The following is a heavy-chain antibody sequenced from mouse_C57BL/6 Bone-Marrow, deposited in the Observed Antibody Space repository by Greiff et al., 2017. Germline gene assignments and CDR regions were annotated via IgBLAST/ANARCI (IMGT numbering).Heavy chain of an antibody. V-gene: IGHV1-59*01. CDR1: GYTFTSYW. J-gene: IGHJ3*01. D-gene: IGHD2-2*01. CDR2: IDPSDSYT. Sequence: QVQLQQPGAELVRPGTSVKLSCKASGYTFTSYWMHWVKQRPGQGLEWIGVIDPSDSYTNYNQKFKGKATLTVDTSSSPAYMQLSSLTSEDSAVYYCARRGDGYDGAWFAYWGQGTLVTVSA. CDR3: ARRGDGYDGAWFAY.